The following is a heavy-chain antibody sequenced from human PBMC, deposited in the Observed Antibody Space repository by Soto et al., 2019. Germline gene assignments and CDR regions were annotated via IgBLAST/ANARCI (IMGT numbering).Heavy chain of an antibody. J-gene: IGHJ4*02. D-gene: IGHD2-2*01. CDR1: GYNFATYG. CDR2: ITAYNDNT. CDR3: ARAPPVPAAVSGLDF. Sequence: QVQLVQSPSEVKKPGASVKVSCKASGYNFATYGISWVRQAPGQGLEWLAWITAYNDNTNYAEKFHGRVTLTTETSTNTAYMELRSLRFAATAVYYCARAPPVPAAVSGLDFWGQGTLVVVSS. V-gene: IGHV1-18*01.